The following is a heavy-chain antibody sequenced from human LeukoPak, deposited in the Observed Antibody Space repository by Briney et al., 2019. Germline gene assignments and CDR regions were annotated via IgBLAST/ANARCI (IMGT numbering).Heavy chain of an antibody. D-gene: IGHD3-10*01. CDR3: ARRKTVTKNRYYYGSGSTYYYYYGMDV. CDR2: IFYSGST. CDR1: GGSISTSSDY. J-gene: IGHJ6*02. V-gene: IGHV4-39*01. Sequence: PSETLSLTCAVSGGSISTSSDYWGWIRQAPGKGLEWIVSIFYSGSTYYNPSLKSRVTISVDTSKNQFSLRLNSVTAADTAVYYCARRKTVTKNRYYYGSGSTYYYYYGMDVWGQGTTVTVSS.